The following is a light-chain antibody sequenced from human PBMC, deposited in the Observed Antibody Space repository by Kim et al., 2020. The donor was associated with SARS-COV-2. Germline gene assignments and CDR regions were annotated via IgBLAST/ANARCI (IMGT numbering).Light chain of an antibody. J-gene: IGLJ2*01. V-gene: IGLV3-21*04. CDR3: QVWDSGTEHVI. CDR1: DIGSKS. CDR2: YDS. Sequence: APGKTARITCEGDDIGSKSVHWYQQRPGQAPVLFIFYDSDRPSGIPERFSGSNSGNTATLTISRVEAGDEADYYCQVWDSGTEHVIFGGGTQLTVL.